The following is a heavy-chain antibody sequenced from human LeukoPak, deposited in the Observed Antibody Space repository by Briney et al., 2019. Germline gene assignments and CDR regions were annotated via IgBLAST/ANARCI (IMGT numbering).Heavy chain of an antibody. Sequence: ASVKVSCKASGYTFTSYDINWVRQATGQGLERMGWMNPNSGNTGYAQKFQGRVTMTRNTSISTAYMELSSLRSEATAVYYCARPSRSGWYVVDYWGQGTLVTVSS. CDR3: ARPSRSGWYVVDY. CDR2: MNPNSGNT. V-gene: IGHV1-8*01. J-gene: IGHJ4*02. CDR1: GYTFTSYD. D-gene: IGHD6-19*01.